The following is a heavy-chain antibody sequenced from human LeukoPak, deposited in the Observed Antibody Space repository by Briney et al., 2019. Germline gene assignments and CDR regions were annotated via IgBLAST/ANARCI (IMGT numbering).Heavy chain of an antibody. D-gene: IGHD3-22*01. CDR3: ARSYDSTYYMDV. Sequence: ASVKVSCKASGYTFTSYGISWVRQAPGQGLEGMGWISAYNAKTNYAQNLQGRVTMTTDTSTNTAYMELRSLRSDDTAVYYCARSYDSTYYMDVWGKGTTVTVSS. V-gene: IGHV1-18*01. J-gene: IGHJ6*03. CDR1: GYTFTSYG. CDR2: ISAYNAKT.